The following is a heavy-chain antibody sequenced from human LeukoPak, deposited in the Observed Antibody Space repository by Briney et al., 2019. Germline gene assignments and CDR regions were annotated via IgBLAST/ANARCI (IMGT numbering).Heavy chain of an antibody. CDR2: ISGSGGST. D-gene: IGHD3-22*01. CDR3: ARKGRYDSSGRSFYFDY. Sequence: GGPLRLSCAASGFAFSSYAMSWVRQAPGKGLEWVSAISGSGGSTYYADSVKGRFTISRDNSKNTLYLQMNSLRAEDTAVYYCARKGRYDSSGRSFYFDYWGQGTLVTVSS. V-gene: IGHV3-23*01. CDR1: GFAFSSYA. J-gene: IGHJ4*02.